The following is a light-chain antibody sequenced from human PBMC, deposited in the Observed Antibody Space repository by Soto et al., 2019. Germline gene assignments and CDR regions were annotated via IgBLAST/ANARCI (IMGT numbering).Light chain of an antibody. CDR1: QSISSW. V-gene: IGKV1-5*01. J-gene: IGKJ4*01. Sequence: DIRMTQSPSTLSASVGDRVTITCRASQSISSWLAWYQQKPGKAPKLLIYDASSLESGLPSRFSGSGSGTEFTLTISSLQPDDFATYYFQQYNSSLTFGGGTKVEIK. CDR2: DAS. CDR3: QQYNSSLT.